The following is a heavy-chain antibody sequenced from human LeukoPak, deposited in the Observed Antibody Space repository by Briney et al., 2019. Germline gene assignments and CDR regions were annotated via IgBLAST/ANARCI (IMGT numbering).Heavy chain of an antibody. D-gene: IGHD1-26*01. CDR1: GFTFSSYA. CDR3: ARAKGALPIVGATRPLDY. J-gene: IGHJ4*02. V-gene: IGHV3-30*04. Sequence: GGSLRLSCAASGFTFSSYAMHWVRQAPGKGLEWVAVISYDGSNKYYADSVKGRFTIPRDNSKNTLYLQMNSLRAEDTAVYYCARAKGALPIVGATRPLDYWGQGTLVTVSS. CDR2: ISYDGSNK.